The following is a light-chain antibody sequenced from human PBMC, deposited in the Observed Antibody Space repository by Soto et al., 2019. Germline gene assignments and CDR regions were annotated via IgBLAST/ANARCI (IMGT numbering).Light chain of an antibody. CDR2: EVN. Sequence: QSALAQPASVSGSPGQSITISCTGTSSDVGAYNYVSWYQQHPGKAPKLIIYEVNSRPSGISNRFSGSKSGITASLTISGLQAEDEADYHCSSYASTSTAVFGTGTKVTVL. CDR1: SSDVGAYNY. J-gene: IGLJ1*01. V-gene: IGLV2-14*01. CDR3: SSYASTSTAV.